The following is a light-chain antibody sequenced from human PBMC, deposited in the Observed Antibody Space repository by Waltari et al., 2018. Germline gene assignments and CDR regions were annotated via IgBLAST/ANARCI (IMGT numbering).Light chain of an antibody. J-gene: IGLJ3*02. Sequence: YVVTQPPSVSVAPVETARITCGGDDIGSKSVHWYQQRPGQAPILVLYDDTDRPSGIPERFSGSNSGNTATLTLSWVEAGDEADYYCQVWDSSTDHLVFGGGTKLTVL. CDR3: QVWDSSTDHLV. V-gene: IGLV3-21*02. CDR1: DIGSKS. CDR2: DDT.